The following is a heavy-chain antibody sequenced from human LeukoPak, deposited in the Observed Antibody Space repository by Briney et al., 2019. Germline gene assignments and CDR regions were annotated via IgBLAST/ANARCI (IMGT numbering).Heavy chain of an antibody. J-gene: IGHJ5*02. Sequence: SETLSLTCTVSGGSISSGGYYWSWIRQHPGKGLEWIGYIYYSGSTYYNPSLKSRVTISVDTSKNQFSLKLSSVTAADTAVYYCARDWGIQNWFDPWGQGTLVTVSS. V-gene: IGHV4-31*03. CDR1: GGSISSGGYY. CDR3: ARDWGIQNWFDP. D-gene: IGHD3-16*01. CDR2: IYYSGST.